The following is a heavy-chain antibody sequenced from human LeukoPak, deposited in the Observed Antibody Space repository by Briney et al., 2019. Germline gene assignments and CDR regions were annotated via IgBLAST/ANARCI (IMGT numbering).Heavy chain of an antibody. CDR2: ISYDGSNK. CDR3: ASPGIH. CDR1: RFTFSSYA. Sequence: GGSLRLSCAASRFTFSSYAMHWVRQAPGKGLEWVAVISYDGSNKYYADSVKGRFTISRDNSKNTLYLQMNSLRAEDTAVYYCASPGIHWGQGTLVTVSS. V-gene: IGHV3-30*01. D-gene: IGHD1-26*01. J-gene: IGHJ4*02.